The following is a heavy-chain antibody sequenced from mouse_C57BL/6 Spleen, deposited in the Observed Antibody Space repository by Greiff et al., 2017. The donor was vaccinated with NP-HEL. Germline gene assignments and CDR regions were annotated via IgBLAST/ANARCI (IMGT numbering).Heavy chain of an antibody. CDR1: GYTFTSYW. V-gene: IGHV1-50*01. D-gene: IGHD1-1*01. CDR2: IDPSDNYT. Sequence: QVQLQQPGAELVKPGASVKLSCKASGYTFTSYWMQWVKQRPGPGLEWIGEIDPSDNYTNYNQKFKGKATLTVDTSSSTAYMQLSSLTSEDSAVYYCARGYYGSCLDYWGQGTTLTVSS. CDR3: ARGYYGSCLDY. J-gene: IGHJ2*01.